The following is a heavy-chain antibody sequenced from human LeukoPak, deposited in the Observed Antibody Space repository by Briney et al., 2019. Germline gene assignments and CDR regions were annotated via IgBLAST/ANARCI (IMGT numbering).Heavy chain of an antibody. CDR1: GFTFSTYW. CDR2: INSDGSST. CDR3: GELGITTIGGV. D-gene: IGHD3-10*02. Sequence: GGSLTLSCAASGFTFSTYWMHWVRQPPGKGLVWVSLINSDGSSTSYPASRNGRSTTSTDNTKNSLYQRMTSLTAADTSVYSCGELGITTIGGVWGKGTTVTISS. V-gene: IGHV3-74*01. J-gene: IGHJ6*04.